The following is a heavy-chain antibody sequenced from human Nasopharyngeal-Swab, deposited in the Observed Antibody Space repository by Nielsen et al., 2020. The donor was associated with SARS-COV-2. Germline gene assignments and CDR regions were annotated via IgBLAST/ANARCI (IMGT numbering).Heavy chain of an antibody. CDR2: INPHSGDT. J-gene: IGHJ4*02. V-gene: IGHV1-2*06. D-gene: IGHD1-14*01. CDR3: ARDDGDVPGMTGSGPPGGY. Sequence: ASVKVSCKASGYTFTDYYRHWVGQAPGEGLEYMGRINPHSGDTNFAQKFQGRVTVTRDTSINTAYMELSSLRFDDTAVYYCARDDGDVPGMTGSGPPGGYWGQGTLVTVSS. CDR1: GYTFTDYY.